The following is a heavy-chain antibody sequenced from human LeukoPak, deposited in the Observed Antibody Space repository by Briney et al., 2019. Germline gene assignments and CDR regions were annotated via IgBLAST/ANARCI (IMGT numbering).Heavy chain of an antibody. CDR2: ISSSSSYI. J-gene: IGHJ6*03. CDR3: ARVKQLVDYYYYYMDV. D-gene: IGHD6-6*01. CDR1: GFTFSSYS. Sequence: GGSLRLSCAASGFTFSSYSMNWVRQAPGKGLEWVSSISSSSSYIYYADSVKGRFTISRDNAKNSLYLQMNSLRAEDTAVYYCARVKQLVDYYYYYMDVWGKGTTVTVSS. V-gene: IGHV3-21*01.